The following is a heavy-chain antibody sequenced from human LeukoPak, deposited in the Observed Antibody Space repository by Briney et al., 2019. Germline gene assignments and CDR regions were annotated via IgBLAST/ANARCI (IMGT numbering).Heavy chain of an antibody. D-gene: IGHD4-11*01. CDR1: GFTFSSYG. CDR3: AKVSTTGDAFGI. J-gene: IGHJ3*02. CDR2: IWYDGSNK. V-gene: IGHV3-33*06. Sequence: QPGRSLRLSCAASGFTFSSYGMHWVRQAPGKGLEWVAVIWYDGSNKYYADSVKGRFTISRDNSKNTLYLQMNSLRAEGTAVYYCAKVSTTGDAFGIWGQGTMVTVSS.